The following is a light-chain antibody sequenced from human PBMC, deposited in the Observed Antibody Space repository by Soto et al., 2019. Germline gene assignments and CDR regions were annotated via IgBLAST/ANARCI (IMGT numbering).Light chain of an antibody. V-gene: IGLV8-61*01. CDR2: STN. CDR1: SDSVSTSYY. J-gene: IGLJ3*02. Sequence: QAVVTQEPSFSVSPGRTVTLTCGLSSDSVSTSYYPSWYQLTPGQAPRTLIYSTNTRSSGVPNRFSGSILENKAALTITGAQADDESYYYCVLYMGTGISVFGGGTKLTVL. CDR3: VLYMGTGISV.